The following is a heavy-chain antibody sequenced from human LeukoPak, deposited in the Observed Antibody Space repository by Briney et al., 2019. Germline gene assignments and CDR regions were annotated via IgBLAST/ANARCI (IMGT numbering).Heavy chain of an antibody. Sequence: GGSLRLSCAASGFTFSNAWMSWVRQAPGQGLEWVGRIKSRADGGTAEYAAPVQGRFTISRDDSRNTLSLQMNSLKTEDTAVYYCTTQTPYWGQGTLVTVSS. CDR2: IKSRADGGTA. V-gene: IGHV3-15*01. J-gene: IGHJ4*02. CDR1: GFTFSNAW. CDR3: TTQTPY.